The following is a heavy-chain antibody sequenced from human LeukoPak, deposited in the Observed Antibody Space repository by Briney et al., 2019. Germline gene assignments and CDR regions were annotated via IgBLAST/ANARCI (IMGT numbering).Heavy chain of an antibody. CDR2: ISAYNGNT. J-gene: IGHJ4*02. V-gene: IGHV1-18*01. Sequence: ASVKVSCKASGYTFTSYGISWVRQAPGQGLEWMGWISAYNGNTNYAQKLQGRVTMTTDTSTSTAYMELSSLRSEDTAVYYCARVATCGSSTSCPFDYWGQGTLVTVSS. CDR3: ARVATCGSSTSCPFDY. CDR1: GYTFTSYG. D-gene: IGHD2-2*01.